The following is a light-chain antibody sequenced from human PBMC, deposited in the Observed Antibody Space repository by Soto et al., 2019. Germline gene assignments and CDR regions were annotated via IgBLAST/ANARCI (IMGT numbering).Light chain of an antibody. CDR2: GHN. J-gene: IGLJ2*01. CDR3: AAWDDSLNGRV. Sequence: QSVLTQPPSASGTPGQRVTISCSGSSSSIGSNTVNWYQQLPGTAPKLLIYGHNQRPSGVPDRFSGSRSGTSASLAISGLQSEDEADYYCAAWDDSLNGRVFGGGTKLTAL. V-gene: IGLV1-44*01. CDR1: SSSIGSNT.